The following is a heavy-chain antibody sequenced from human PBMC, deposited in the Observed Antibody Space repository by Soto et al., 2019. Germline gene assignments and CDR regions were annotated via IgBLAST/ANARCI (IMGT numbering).Heavy chain of an antibody. J-gene: IGHJ4*02. D-gene: IGHD5-18*01. CDR1: GFTFISYS. CDR3: ARISGYSYGDDFDY. Sequence: GGSLRLSCAASGFTFISYSMNWVRQAPGKGLEWVSSISSSSSYIYYADSVKGRFTISRGNAKNSLYLQMNSLRAEDTAVYYCARISGYSYGDDFDYWGQGTLVTVSS. CDR2: ISSSSSYI. V-gene: IGHV3-21*01.